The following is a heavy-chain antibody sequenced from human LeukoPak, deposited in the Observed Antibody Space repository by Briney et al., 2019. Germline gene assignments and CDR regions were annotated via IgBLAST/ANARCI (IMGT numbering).Heavy chain of an antibody. V-gene: IGHV3-23*01. Sequence: GGSLRLSCTGSGFTFSTYAMSWVRQAPGKGLQWVSTVSGSGRNTYYTDSVKGRFTVSRDNSKNTMFLQMTSLRAEDTAIYYCAKGHSEDGSGFACWGPGTLVSVSS. CDR2: VSGSGRNT. J-gene: IGHJ4*01. D-gene: IGHD4-11*01. CDR3: AKGHSEDGSGFAC. CDR1: GFTFSTYA.